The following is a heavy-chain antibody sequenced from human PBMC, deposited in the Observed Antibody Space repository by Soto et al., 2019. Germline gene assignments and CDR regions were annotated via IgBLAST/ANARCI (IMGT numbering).Heavy chain of an antibody. CDR1: GFTFSNYN. V-gene: IGHV3-21*06. CDR2: ISTGGADM. J-gene: IGHJ4*02. Sequence: EVQLVESGGGLVKDGGSLRLFCTASGFTFSNYNMNWVRQAPGKGLKWVSSISTGGADMFYADSVKGRFTISRDNAQNSLFLQIDSPRAEDTAVYYCAIGIASPGGDYFDSWDQGTLLTVSS. D-gene: IGHD2-21*01. CDR3: AIGIASPGGDYFDS.